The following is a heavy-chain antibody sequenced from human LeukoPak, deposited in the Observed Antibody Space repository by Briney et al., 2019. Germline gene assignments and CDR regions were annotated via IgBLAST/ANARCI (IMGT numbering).Heavy chain of an antibody. D-gene: IGHD3-3*01. J-gene: IGHJ5*02. Sequence: PGGSLRLSCAASGFTFDDYAMHWVRQAPGKGLEWVSLISGDGGSTYYADSVKGRFTISRDNSKNSLYLQMNSLRTEDTALYYCAKDRLGPLFWSDYYTTWGQGTLVTVSS. CDR2: ISGDGGST. V-gene: IGHV3-43*02. CDR1: GFTFDDYA. CDR3: AKDRLGPLFWSDYYTT.